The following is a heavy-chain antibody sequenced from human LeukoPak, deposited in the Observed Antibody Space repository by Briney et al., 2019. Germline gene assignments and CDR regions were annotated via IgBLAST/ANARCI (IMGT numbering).Heavy chain of an antibody. J-gene: IGHJ4*02. CDR3: ARAGLLWFGEFTHFDY. CDR1: GFTLSNHW. CDR2: IKQDGSEK. Sequence: GGSLRLSCAASGFTLSNHWMIWVRQAPGKGLEWVANIKQDGSEKYYVDSVKGRFTISRDNAKNSLYLQMNSLRAEDTAVYYCARAGLLWFGEFTHFDYWGQGTLVTVSS. D-gene: IGHD3-10*01. V-gene: IGHV3-7*01.